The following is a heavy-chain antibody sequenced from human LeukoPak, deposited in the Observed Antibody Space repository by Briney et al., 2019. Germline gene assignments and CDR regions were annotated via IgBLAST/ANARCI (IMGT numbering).Heavy chain of an antibody. CDR2: IYYSGST. V-gene: IGHV4-39*01. CDR1: GGSISSSSYY. CDR3: ARIRMGATLDFDY. J-gene: IGHJ4*02. Sequence: SETLSLTCTVSGGSISSSSYYWGWIRQPPGKGLEWIGSIYYSGSTYYNPSLKSRATISVDASRNQFSLKLSSVTAADTAVYYCARIRMGATLDFDYWGQGTLVTVSS. D-gene: IGHD1-26*01.